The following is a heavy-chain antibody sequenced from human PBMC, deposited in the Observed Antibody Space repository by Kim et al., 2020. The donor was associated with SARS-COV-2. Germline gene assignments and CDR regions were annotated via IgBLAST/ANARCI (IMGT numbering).Heavy chain of an antibody. D-gene: IGHD3-9*01. V-gene: IGHV3-21*01. CDR2: ISSSSSYI. J-gene: IGHJ6*02. CDR1: GFTFSSYS. CDR3: ANNYDILPGYSAYYGMDV. Sequence: GGSLRLSCAASGFTFSSYSMNWVRQAPGKGLEWVSSISSSSSYIYYADSVKGRFTISRDNAKNSLYLQMNSLRAEDKTVYYCANNYDILPGYSAYYGMDVWGQGTTVTVSS.